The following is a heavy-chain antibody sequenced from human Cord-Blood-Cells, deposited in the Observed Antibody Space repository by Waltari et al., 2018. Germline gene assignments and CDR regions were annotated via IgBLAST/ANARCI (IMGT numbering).Heavy chain of an antibody. CDR3: ARGIYFDY. CDR1: GLTSCRYA. Sequence: QVQLVESGGGVVQPGRSRRLSCGASGLTSCRYAMHWVRQAPGKGLEWVAVISYDGSNKYYADSVKGRFTISRDNSKNTLYLQMNSLRAEDTAVYYCARGIYFDYWGQGTLVTVSS. D-gene: IGHD6-13*01. CDR2: ISYDGSNK. J-gene: IGHJ4*02. V-gene: IGHV3-30-3*01.